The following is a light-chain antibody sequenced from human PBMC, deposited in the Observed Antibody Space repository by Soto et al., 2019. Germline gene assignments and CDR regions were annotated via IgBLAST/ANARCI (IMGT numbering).Light chain of an antibody. CDR2: GVT. V-gene: IGLV2-14*01. Sequence: QSAVTQPASVSGSPGESSTISCTGSCSDIGAYNYVSWYQQHPGKAPKLLIHGVTRRPSGVSSRFSACKSAYTASLTISGLQAEDEATYFCSSFTTSYFYVFGPGTKVTVL. CDR3: SSFTTSYFYV. CDR1: CSDIGAYNY. J-gene: IGLJ1*01.